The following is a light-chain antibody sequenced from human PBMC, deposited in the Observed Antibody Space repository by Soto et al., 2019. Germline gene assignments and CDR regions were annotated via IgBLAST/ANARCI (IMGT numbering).Light chain of an antibody. Sequence: EIVLTQSPGILSLSPGERATLSCRASQSVSSNLVWYQQKPGQAPRLLIYGASTRATAIPARYSGSGSGTEFNLTISSLQSEDFAVYYCQQYNNWPRTFGQGTKVDIK. CDR1: QSVSSN. CDR2: GAS. V-gene: IGKV3-15*01. CDR3: QQYNNWPRT. J-gene: IGKJ1*01.